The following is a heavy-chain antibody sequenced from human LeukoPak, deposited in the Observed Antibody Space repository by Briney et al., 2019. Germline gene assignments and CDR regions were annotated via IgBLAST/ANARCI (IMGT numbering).Heavy chain of an antibody. CDR1: GGSFSGYY. V-gene: IGHV4-34*01. J-gene: IGHJ3*02. D-gene: IGHD6-13*01. Sequence: SETLSLTCAVSGGSFSGYYWTRIRQPPGKGLEWIGEINHSGSANYNPSLMSRVTISVDTSKNQFSLKLSSVTAADTAVYYCARDFSWAFDIWGQGTMVTVSS. CDR2: INHSGSA. CDR3: ARDFSWAFDI.